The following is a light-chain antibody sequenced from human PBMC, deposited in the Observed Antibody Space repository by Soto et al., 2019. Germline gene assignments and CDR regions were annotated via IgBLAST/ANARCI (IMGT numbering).Light chain of an antibody. J-gene: IGKJ1*01. Sequence: EIVLTQSPGTLSLSPGERATLSCRASQSVSNNYLAWYQQKPVQAPRLLIYGTSNSATGIPNRFSGSGSGRDLSVTISRLEREDFSVYYCQQYGSSGTFGQGTKAEIK. CDR1: QSVSNNY. V-gene: IGKV3-20*01. CDR3: QQYGSSGT. CDR2: GTS.